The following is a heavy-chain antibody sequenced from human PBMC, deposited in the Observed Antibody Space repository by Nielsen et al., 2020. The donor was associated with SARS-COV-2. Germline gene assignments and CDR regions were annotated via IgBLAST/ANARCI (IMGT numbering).Heavy chain of an antibody. J-gene: IGHJ4*02. CDR2: INWNGGST. Sequence: GESLKISCAASGFTFSSYGMHWVRQAPGKGLEWVSGINWNGGSTGYADSVKGRFTISRDNAKNSLYLQMNSLRAEDTAVYYCARDISPYSGIDYWGQGTLVTVSS. CDR1: GFTFSSYG. D-gene: IGHD2-15*01. V-gene: IGHV3-20*04. CDR3: ARDISPYSGIDY.